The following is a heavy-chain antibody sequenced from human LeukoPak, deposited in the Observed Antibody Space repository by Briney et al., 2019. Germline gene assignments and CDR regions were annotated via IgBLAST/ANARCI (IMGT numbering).Heavy chain of an antibody. CDR3: ARGYYDSNDSNRSNWFEP. CDR2: LNTDGSST. V-gene: IGHV3-74*01. Sequence: GGSLRLSCAASGFTFSSHWMHWVRQAPGKGLVWASRLNTDGSSTVYADSVKGRFTISRDNAKNTLYLQMNSLRAEDTAVYYCARGYYDSNDSNRSNWFEPWGQGTLVTVSS. J-gene: IGHJ5*02. D-gene: IGHD3-22*01. CDR1: GFTFSSHW.